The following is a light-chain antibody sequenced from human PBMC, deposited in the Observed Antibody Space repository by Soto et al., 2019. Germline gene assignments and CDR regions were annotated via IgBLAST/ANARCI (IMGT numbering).Light chain of an antibody. CDR2: DVN. CDR3: VSYTSSSTWV. Sequence: QSALTQPASVSGSPGPSITISCTGASSDVGGYNFVSWYQQHPGKAPKVMIYDVNHRPSGVSNRFSGSKSGNTASLTISGLQAEDEADYYCVSYTSSSTWVFGGGTKLTVL. CDR1: SSDVGGYNF. J-gene: IGLJ3*02. V-gene: IGLV2-14*01.